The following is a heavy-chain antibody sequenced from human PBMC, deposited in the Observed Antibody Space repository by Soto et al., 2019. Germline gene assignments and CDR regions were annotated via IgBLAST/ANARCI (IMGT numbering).Heavy chain of an antibody. J-gene: IGHJ4*02. Sequence: SETLSLTCSVSGGSISRGYYWSWIRQHPGKGLEWIGYTYYSGSTFYNPSLKSRVTISVDTSKKQFSLKLTSVTAADTAVYYCGRVSDSSGYYYIFDYWGRGTLVTV. CDR3: GRVSDSSGYYYIFDY. CDR2: TYYSGST. CDR1: GGSISRGYY. V-gene: IGHV4-31*03. D-gene: IGHD3-22*01.